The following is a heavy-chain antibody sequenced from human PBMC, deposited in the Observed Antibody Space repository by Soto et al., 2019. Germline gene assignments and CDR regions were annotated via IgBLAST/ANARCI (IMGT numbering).Heavy chain of an antibody. J-gene: IGHJ5*02. CDR2: IIPILGTA. Sequence: SGKVSCKASGYTFTSYASSWVRQAPGQGLEWMGGIIPILGTANYAQKFQGRVTITADESTSTAYMELSSLRSEDTAVYYCAKSIAVNWFDPWGQGTLVTVSS. CDR3: AKSIAVNWFDP. D-gene: IGHD6-19*01. V-gene: IGHV1-69*13. CDR1: GYTFTSYA.